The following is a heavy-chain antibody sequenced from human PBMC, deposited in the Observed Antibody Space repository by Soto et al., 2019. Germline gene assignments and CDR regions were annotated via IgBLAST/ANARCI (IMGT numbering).Heavy chain of an antibody. V-gene: IGHV3-23*01. D-gene: IGHD6-13*01. CDR1: GFTFDSCV. Sequence: VHLLESGGGLVQPGGSLRLACTASGFTFDSCVMSWVRQAPGKGLEWLSLISGSGRYTDYADSVKGRFTISRDNSKNTLYLQMNSLRVEDTAVYYCAKDPPSERMQPDYGMDVWGQGTTVTVSS. CDR2: ISGSGRYT. CDR3: AKDPPSERMQPDYGMDV. J-gene: IGHJ6*02.